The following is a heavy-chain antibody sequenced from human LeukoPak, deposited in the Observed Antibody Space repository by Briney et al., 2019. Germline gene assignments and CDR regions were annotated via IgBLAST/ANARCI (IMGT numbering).Heavy chain of an antibody. V-gene: IGHV1-2*02. J-gene: IGHJ4*02. CDR3: ARPYGGNSGVLVY. D-gene: IGHD4-23*01. CDR1: GYTFTGYY. Sequence: ASVKVSCKASGYTFTGYYMHWVRQAPGQGLEWMGWINPNSGGTNYAQKFQGRVTMTRDTSISTAYMELSRLRSDDTAVYYCARPYGGNSGVLVYWGQGTLVTVSS. CDR2: INPNSGGT.